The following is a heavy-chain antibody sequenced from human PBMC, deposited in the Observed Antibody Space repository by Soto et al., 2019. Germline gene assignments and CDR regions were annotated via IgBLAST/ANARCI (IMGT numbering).Heavy chain of an antibody. J-gene: IGHJ4*01. D-gene: IGHD6-19*01. Sequence: GGSRRLSCAASGFTFSNYVMHWARQAPGKGLEWVAIILYDGTNKDYADSVKGRFTISRDNSKNTLYLQMNSLRSEDTAVYCCARDRAVAGISRSFDYWGHGTLVTVSS. CDR2: ILYDGTNK. CDR3: ARDRAVAGISRSFDY. CDR1: GFTFSNYV. V-gene: IGHV3-30-3*01.